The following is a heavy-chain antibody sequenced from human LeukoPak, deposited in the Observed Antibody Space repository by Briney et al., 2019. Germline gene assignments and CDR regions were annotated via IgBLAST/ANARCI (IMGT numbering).Heavy chain of an antibody. V-gene: IGHV3-48*04. D-gene: IGHD5-18*01. CDR1: GFTFSNYG. Sequence: PGGSLRLSCAVSGFTFSNYGITWVRQAPGKGLEWVSYISTSSSTIYYADSVKGRFTIFRDNAKDSLYLQMNSLRAEDTAVYYCARVPSGYTLGYGYYYYYMDVWGKGTTVTVSS. J-gene: IGHJ6*03. CDR2: ISTSSSTI. CDR3: ARVPSGYTLGYGYYYYYMDV.